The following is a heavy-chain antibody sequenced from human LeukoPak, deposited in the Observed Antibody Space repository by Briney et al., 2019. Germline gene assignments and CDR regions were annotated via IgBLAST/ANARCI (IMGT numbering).Heavy chain of an antibody. CDR2: ISSSGSTI. Sequence: GGSLRLXCAASGFTFSSYEMNWVRRAPGRGLEWVSYISSSGSTIYYADSVKGRFTISRDNAKNSLYLQMNSLRAEDTAVYYCARGANGDLPKNYWGQGTLVTVSS. D-gene: IGHD4-17*01. V-gene: IGHV3-48*03. CDR1: GFTFSSYE. J-gene: IGHJ4*02. CDR3: ARGANGDLPKNY.